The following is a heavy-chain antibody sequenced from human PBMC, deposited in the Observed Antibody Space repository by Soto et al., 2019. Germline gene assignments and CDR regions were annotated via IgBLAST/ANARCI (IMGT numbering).Heavy chain of an antibody. CDR3: AREKSGYYDY. CDR2: MNPNSGNT. J-gene: IGHJ4*02. Sequence: ASVKVSCKASGYTFTGYDINWVRQATGQGLEWMGWMNPNSGNTVYAQKFQGRVTMTRNTSINTAYMELSSLRSEDTAVYYCAREKSGYYDYWGQGTLVTVSS. D-gene: IGHD3-3*01. V-gene: IGHV1-8*01. CDR1: GYTFTGYD.